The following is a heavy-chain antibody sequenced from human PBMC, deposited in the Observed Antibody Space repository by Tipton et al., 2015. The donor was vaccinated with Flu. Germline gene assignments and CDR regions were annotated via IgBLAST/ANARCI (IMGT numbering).Heavy chain of an antibody. CDR3: ATGSGSGTDVTFYF. D-gene: IGHD3-10*01. CDR1: GGSMSSFY. Sequence: LRLSCTVSGGSMSSFYWTWIRQPAGKGLEWIGRMYVSGSTKYNPSLKSRVTMSVDTSKNQFSLKLSSVTAADTAVYYCATGSGSGTDVTFYFWGQGTLVTVSS. V-gene: IGHV4-4*07. CDR2: MYVSGST. J-gene: IGHJ4*02.